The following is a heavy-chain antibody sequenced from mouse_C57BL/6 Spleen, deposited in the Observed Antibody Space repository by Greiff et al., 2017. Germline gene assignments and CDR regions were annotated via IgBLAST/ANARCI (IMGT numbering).Heavy chain of an antibody. Sequence: VQLLQPGAELVMPGASVKLSCKASGYTFTSYWMRWVKQRPGHGLEWIGEIDPSGGYTNYTQKFKGKSPLTADKSSSTAYMQLSSRTAEDAAVYDCARGAYYRNYGGDDALDYWGKGTTVTVSS. V-gene: IGHV1-69*01. CDR3: ARGAYYRNYGGDDALDY. CDR1: GYTFTSYW. CDR2: IDPSGGYT. D-gene: IGHD2-5*01. J-gene: IGHJ4*01.